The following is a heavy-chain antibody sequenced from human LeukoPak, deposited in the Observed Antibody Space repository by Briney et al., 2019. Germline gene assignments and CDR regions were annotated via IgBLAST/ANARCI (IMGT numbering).Heavy chain of an antibody. CDR1: GGSISSSSYY. CDR3: ARGPPFLGNLF. Sequence: ASETLSLTCTVSGGSISSSSYYWGWIRQPPGKGLEWIGSTYFGGGTYYNPSLKSRITISVDGSKNQFSLRLTSTTAADTAVYYCARGPPFLGNLFWGQGTLVTVSS. D-gene: IGHD4-23*01. CDR2: TYFGGGT. V-gene: IGHV4-39*07. J-gene: IGHJ4*02.